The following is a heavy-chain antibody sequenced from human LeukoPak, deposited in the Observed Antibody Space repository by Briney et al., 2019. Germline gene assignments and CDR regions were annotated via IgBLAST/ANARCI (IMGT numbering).Heavy chain of an antibody. D-gene: IGHD3-10*01. CDR1: GGSFSGYY. CDR3: ARGQWFRAF. Sequence: SETLSLTCAVYGGSFSGYYWTWIRQTPGKGLEWIGEIHYSGSATYNPSLKSRVTISVDTSKNQFSLKMNSVTAADTAVYYCARGQWFRAFWSRGTPVTVSS. V-gene: IGHV4-34*01. J-gene: IGHJ4*02. CDR2: IHYSGSA.